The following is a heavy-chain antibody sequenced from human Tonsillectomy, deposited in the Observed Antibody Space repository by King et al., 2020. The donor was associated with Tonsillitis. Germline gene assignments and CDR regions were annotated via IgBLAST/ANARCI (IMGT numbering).Heavy chain of an antibody. CDR3: ARGGITPVVRGVIWDFDAFDI. CDR1: GFTLSDFW. CDR2: INRDGSDK. J-gene: IGHJ3*02. Sequence: VQLVESGGGLVQPGGSLRLSCAVSGFTLSDFWMSWVRQAPGKGLEWVANINRDGSDKYYVDSVKGRFTISRDNAKNSLYLQMNSLRADDMGIYYCARGGITPVVRGVIWDFDAFDIWGQGTMVTVSS. D-gene: IGHD3-10*01. V-gene: IGHV3-7*01.